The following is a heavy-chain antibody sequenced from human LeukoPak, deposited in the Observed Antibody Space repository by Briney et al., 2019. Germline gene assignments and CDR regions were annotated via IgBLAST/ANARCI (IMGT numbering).Heavy chain of an antibody. CDR3: AREGVAARDY. CDR2: INHSGST. Sequence: SETLSLTCAVYGGSFSGYYWSWIRQPPGKGLEWIGEINHSGSTNYNPSLKSRVTISVDTSKNQFSLKLSSVTAADTAVYYCAREGVAARDYWGQGTLVTVSS. V-gene: IGHV4-34*01. D-gene: IGHD6-6*01. J-gene: IGHJ4*02. CDR1: GGSFSGYY.